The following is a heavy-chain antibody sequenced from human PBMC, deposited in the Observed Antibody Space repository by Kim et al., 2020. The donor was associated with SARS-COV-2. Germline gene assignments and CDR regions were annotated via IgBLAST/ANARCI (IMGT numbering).Heavy chain of an antibody. J-gene: IGHJ5*02. CDR1: GGSFSGYY. CDR2: INHSGST. CDR3: ARVASITIFGVVIYRWFDP. D-gene: IGHD3-3*01. V-gene: IGHV4-34*01. Sequence: SETLSLTCAVYGGSFSGYYWSWIRQPPGKGLEWIGEINHSGSTNYNPSLKSRVTISVDTSKNQFSLKLSSVTAADTAVYYCARVASITIFGVVIYRWFDPWGQGTLVTVSS.